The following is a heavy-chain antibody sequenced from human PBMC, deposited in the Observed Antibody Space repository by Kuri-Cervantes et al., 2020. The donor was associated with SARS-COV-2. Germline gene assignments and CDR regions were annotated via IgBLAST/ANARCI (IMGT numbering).Heavy chain of an antibody. CDR3: ARDPSGYNWNDETNRRDNWFDP. Sequence: GGSLRLSCTAAGFIFSDYYMTWIRQAPGKGLECVSSISSSSSYIYYADSVKGRFTISRDNAKNSLYLQMNSLRAEDKAVYYCARDPSGYNWNDETNRRDNWFDPWGQGTLVTVSS. J-gene: IGHJ5*02. CDR1: GFIFSDYY. V-gene: IGHV3-11*06. CDR2: ISSSSSYI. D-gene: IGHD1-1*01.